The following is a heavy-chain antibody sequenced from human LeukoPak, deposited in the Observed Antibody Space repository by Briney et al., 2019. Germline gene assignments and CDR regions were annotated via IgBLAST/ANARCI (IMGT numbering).Heavy chain of an antibody. CDR2: SYYSGSN. CDR3: ARANKAVAGFFDY. CDR1: GDSISDY. D-gene: IGHD6-19*01. V-gene: IGHV4-59*12. Sequence: SETLSLTCTVSGDSISDYWSWIRQTPGKGLKWIGYSYYSGSNNYKPALKSQITMSLDTSKNKLSLRLSSVTAADTAVYYCARANKAVAGFFDYCGQGTLVTVSS. J-gene: IGHJ4*02.